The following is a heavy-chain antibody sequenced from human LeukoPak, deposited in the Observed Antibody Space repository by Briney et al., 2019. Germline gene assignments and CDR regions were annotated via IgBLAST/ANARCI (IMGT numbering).Heavy chain of an antibody. V-gene: IGHV4-34*01. CDR3: ARDESYYDSSGSSPFDY. D-gene: IGHD3-22*01. CDR2: INHSGST. CDR1: GGSFSGYY. J-gene: IGHJ4*02. Sequence: PSEILSLTCAVYGGSFSGYYWSWIRQPPGQGMERIGEINHSGSTNYNPSLKSRVTISVDTSKTQFSLKLSSVTAADTAVYYCARDESYYDSSGSSPFDYWGQGTLVTVSS.